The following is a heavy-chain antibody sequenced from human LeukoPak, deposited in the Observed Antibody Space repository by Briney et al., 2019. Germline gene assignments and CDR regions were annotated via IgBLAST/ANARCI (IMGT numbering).Heavy chain of an antibody. Sequence: GGSLRLSCAASGFVFSNNWMYWVRQAPGRGLVWVSRINSDGSSIAYADSVKGRFTISSDNAKNTLFLQMNSLTVEDTAMYYCAKDLSWGATDYWGQGTLVTVSS. CDR2: INSDGSSI. CDR1: GFVFSNNW. V-gene: IGHV3-74*01. J-gene: IGHJ4*02. D-gene: IGHD6-13*01. CDR3: AKDLSWGATDY.